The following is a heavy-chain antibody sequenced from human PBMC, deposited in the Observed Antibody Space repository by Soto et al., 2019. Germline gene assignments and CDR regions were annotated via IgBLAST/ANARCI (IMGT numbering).Heavy chain of an antibody. V-gene: IGHV4-30-4*08. J-gene: IGHJ5*02. Sequence: QVQLQVSGPGLVKPSQTLSLTCTVSGGSISSGDYYWTWIRQPPGKGLECIGYIYYSGSTYYNPSLKSRVTISLDTSKNQFSLNLTSVTAADTAVYHCARATVVTWRWFDPWGQGTLVTVSS. CDR3: ARATVVTWRWFDP. CDR1: GGSISSGDYY. CDR2: IYYSGST. D-gene: IGHD4-17*01.